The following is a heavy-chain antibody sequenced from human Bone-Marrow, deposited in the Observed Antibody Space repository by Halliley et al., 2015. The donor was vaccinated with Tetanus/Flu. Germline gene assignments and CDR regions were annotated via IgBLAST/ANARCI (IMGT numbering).Heavy chain of an antibody. CDR1: GFSLRESG. V-gene: IGHV3-30*18. J-gene: IGHJ4*01. CDR2: ISADGLDK. CDR3: AKDSSTCRGTSCTPDD. Sequence: SLRLSCGATGFSLRESGVHWVRQGPGGGLEWLAYISADGLDKHYSGSVRGRFIISRENHKNTFYLHMKSLRAEDTAVYFCAKDSSTCRGTSCTPDDWGHGTPVTVS.